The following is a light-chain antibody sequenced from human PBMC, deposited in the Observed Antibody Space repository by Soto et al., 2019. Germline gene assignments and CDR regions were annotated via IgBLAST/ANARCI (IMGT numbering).Light chain of an antibody. J-gene: IGLJ3*02. CDR1: SSNLGSNF. Sequence: QPVLTQPPSASGTPGQRVTISCSGSSSNLGSNFVFWYQQLPGAAPKLLISRNNERPSGVPARFSGSKSGTSASLAISGLRSEDEADYHCAAWDDSLSGVVFGRGTKVTVL. CDR2: RNN. CDR3: AAWDDSLSGVV. V-gene: IGLV1-47*01.